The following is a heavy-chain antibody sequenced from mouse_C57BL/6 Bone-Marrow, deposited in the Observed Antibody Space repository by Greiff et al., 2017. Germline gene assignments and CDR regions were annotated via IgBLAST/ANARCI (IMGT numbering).Heavy chain of an antibody. D-gene: IGHD1-2*01. CDR2: IDPEDGET. J-gene: IGHJ1*03. CDR3: APHYYGKGFDV. V-gene: IGHV14-2*01. Sequence: DVQLQESGAELVRPGASVKLSCTASGFNIKDDYMHWVKQRPEQGLEWIGWIDPEDGETKYAPKFQGKATITADTSSNTAYLQLSSLTSEDTAVYYCAPHYYGKGFDVWGTGTTVTVSS. CDR1: GFNIKDDY.